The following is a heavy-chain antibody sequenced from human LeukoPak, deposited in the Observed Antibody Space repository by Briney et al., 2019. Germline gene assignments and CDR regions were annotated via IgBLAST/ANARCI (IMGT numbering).Heavy chain of an antibody. J-gene: IGHJ4*02. CDR2: IYPGDSDT. CDR1: GYSFTSYW. D-gene: IGHD2-2*01. Sequence: GESLKISCKGSGYSFTSYWIGWVRQMPGKGLEWMGIIYPGDSDTRYSPSFQGQVTISADKSISTAYLQWSNLKASDTAMYYCASTNLLGYCSSTSCDFDYWGQGTLVTVSS. V-gene: IGHV5-51*01. CDR3: ASTNLLGYCSSTSCDFDY.